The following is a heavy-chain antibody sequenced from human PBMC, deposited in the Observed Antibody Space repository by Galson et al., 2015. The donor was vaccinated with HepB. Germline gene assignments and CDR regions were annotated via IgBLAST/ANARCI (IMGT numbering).Heavy chain of an antibody. D-gene: IGHD2-2*01. V-gene: IGHV3-15*01. Sequence: SLRLSCAASGFTFSNAWMSWVRQAPGKGLEWVGRIKSKTDGGTTDYAAPVKGRFTISRDDSKNTLYLQMNSLKTEDTAVYYCTTGGYCSSTSCPRADYYYYYYMDVWGKGTTVTVSS. J-gene: IGHJ6*03. CDR3: TTGGYCSSTSCPRADYYYYYYMDV. CDR1: GFTFSNAW. CDR2: IKSKTDGGTT.